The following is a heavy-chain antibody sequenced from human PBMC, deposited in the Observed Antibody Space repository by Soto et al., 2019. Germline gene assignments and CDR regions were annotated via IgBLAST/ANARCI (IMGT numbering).Heavy chain of an antibody. Sequence: QVQLVQSGAEVKKPGSSVKVSCKASGGTFSSYAISWVRQAPGQGLEWMGGIIPIFGTANYAQKFEGRVTITTDESTSTAYMELSSLRSEDTAMYYCARDQAGYCNNGVCPPYNYYYGMDVWGQGTTVTVSS. CDR1: GGTFSSYA. J-gene: IGHJ6*02. CDR2: IIPIFGTA. V-gene: IGHV1-69*01. D-gene: IGHD2-8*01. CDR3: ARDQAGYCNNGVCPPYNYYYGMDV.